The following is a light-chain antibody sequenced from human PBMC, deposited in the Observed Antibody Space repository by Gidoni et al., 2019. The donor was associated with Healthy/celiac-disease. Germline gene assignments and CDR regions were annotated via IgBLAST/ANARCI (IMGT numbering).Light chain of an antibody. CDR1: QSVSSSY. Sequence: ELVLTQSPGTLSLSARERATLSCRASQSVSSSYLAWSQQKPGQAPRPLIYRSSSRATGIPDFTLTISRLEPEDFAVYYCQQYGSSPRTFGQGTKVEIK. J-gene: IGKJ1*01. CDR2: RSS. V-gene: IGKV3-20*01. CDR3: QQYGSSPRT.